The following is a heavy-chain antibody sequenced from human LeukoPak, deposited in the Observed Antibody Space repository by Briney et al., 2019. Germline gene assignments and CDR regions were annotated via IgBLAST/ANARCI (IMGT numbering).Heavy chain of an antibody. CDR2: IIPILGIA. CDR1: GGTFSSYA. Sequence: ASVKVSCKASGGTFSSYAISWVRQAPGQGLEWMGRIIPILGIANYAQKFQGRVTITADKSTSTAYMELSSLRSEDTAVYYCARSSSSVDAFDIWGQGTVVTVSS. D-gene: IGHD6-6*01. CDR3: ARSSSSVDAFDI. J-gene: IGHJ3*02. V-gene: IGHV1-69*04.